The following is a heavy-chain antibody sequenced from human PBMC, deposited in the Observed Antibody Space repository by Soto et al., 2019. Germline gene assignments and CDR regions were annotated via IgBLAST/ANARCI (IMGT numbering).Heavy chain of an antibody. Sequence: PGGSLRLSCAASGFTFSSYGMHWVRQAPGKGLEWVAVISYDGSNKYYADSVRGRFTISRDNSRNTLLLQMNSLRDDDTAVYFCAKDLSESDDFGDDWAPFDYWGRGTQVTVSS. CDR3: AKDLSESDDFGDDWAPFDY. J-gene: IGHJ4*02. V-gene: IGHV3-30*18. CDR2: ISYDGSNK. D-gene: IGHD4-17*01. CDR1: GFTFSSYG.